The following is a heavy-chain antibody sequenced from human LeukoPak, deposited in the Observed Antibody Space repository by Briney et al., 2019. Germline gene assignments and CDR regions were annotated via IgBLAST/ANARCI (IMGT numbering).Heavy chain of an antibody. Sequence: GGSLRLSCAASGFTVSSNYMNWVRQAPGKGLEWVSVIYSGGSTYYADPVKGRFTISRDNSKNTLYLQMNSLRAEDTAVYYCARYGLGAHAFDIWGQGTLVTVSS. CDR2: IYSGGST. CDR1: GFTVSSNY. V-gene: IGHV3-66*01. D-gene: IGHD3/OR15-3a*01. CDR3: ARYGLGAHAFDI. J-gene: IGHJ4*02.